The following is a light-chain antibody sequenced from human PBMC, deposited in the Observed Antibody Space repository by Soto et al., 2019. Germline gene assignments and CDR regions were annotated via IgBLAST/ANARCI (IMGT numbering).Light chain of an antibody. J-gene: IGLJ1*01. V-gene: IGLV2-8*01. CDR2: DVS. CDR3: SSYAGTHIV. Sequence: QSVLTQPPSASGSPGQSVAISCTGTSSDVGGYNYVSWYQQHPGKAPKLMIYDVSKRPSGVPDRFSGSKSGNXASLTVSGLQAEDEADYYCSSYAGTHIVFGTGTKLTVL. CDR1: SSDVGGYNY.